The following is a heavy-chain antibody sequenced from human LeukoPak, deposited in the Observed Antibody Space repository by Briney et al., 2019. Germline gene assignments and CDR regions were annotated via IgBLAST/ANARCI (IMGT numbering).Heavy chain of an antibody. CDR1: GFTFSSYA. CDR3: AKEIDSSSWYYFDY. V-gene: IGHV3-23*01. CDR2: ISGSGGST. D-gene: IGHD6-13*01. Sequence: PGGSLRLSCAAPGFTFSSYAMSWVRQAPGKGLEWVSAISGSGGSTYYADSVKGRFTISRDNSKNTLYLQMNSLRAEDTGVYYCAKEIDSSSWYYFDYWGQGTLVTVSS. J-gene: IGHJ4*02.